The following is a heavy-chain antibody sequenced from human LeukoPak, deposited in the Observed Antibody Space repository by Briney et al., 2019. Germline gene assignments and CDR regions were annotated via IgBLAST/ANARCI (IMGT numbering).Heavy chain of an antibody. CDR1: GGSFSGYY. CDR3: ARGETLSDYYYGMDV. CDR2: INHSGST. Sequence: SETLSLTCGVNGGSFSGYYWTWIRQPPRKGLEWIGEINHSGSTNYNPSLKSRVTISVDTSKNQFSLRLSSVTAADTAVYYCARGETLSDYYYGMDVWGQGTTVTVSS. J-gene: IGHJ6*02. V-gene: IGHV4-34*01.